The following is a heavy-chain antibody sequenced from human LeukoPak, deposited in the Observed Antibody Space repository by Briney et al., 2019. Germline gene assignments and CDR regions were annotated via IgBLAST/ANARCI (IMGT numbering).Heavy chain of an antibody. CDR3: ARDLDREGIDY. CDR2: IYHSGST. V-gene: IGHV4-30-2*01. J-gene: IGHJ4*02. CDR1: GGSISSGGYY. D-gene: IGHD3-3*01. Sequence: SETLSLTCTVSGGSISSGGYYRSWIRQPPGKGLEWIGYIYHSGSTYYNPSLKSRVTISVDRSKNQFSLKLSSVTAADTAVYYCARDLDREGIDYWGQGTLVTVSS.